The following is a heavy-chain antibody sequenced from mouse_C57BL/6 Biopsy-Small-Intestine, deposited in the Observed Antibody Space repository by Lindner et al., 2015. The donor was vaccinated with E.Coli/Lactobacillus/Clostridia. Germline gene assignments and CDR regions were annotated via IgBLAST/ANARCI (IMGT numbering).Heavy chain of an antibody. D-gene: IGHD1-1*01. V-gene: IGHV1-72*04. CDR2: INPNSGDT. CDR1: GYTFNGYY. J-gene: IGHJ4*01. Sequence: SVKVSCKASGYTFNGYYIHWVRQAPGLGLEWMGWINPNSGDTNSEQKFQGRVTMTRDTSISTAYMELSRLRSDDTAVYYCARFSLDCSSTSCYYGYWGQGTLVTVSS. CDR3: ARFSLDCSSTSCYYGY.